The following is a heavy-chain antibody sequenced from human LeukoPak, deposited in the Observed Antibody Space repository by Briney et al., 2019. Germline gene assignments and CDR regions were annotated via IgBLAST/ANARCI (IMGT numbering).Heavy chain of an antibody. CDR3: AKGRGYYDFSGMDV. D-gene: IGHD3-10*01. Sequence: GGSLRLSCAVSGFTFSSYVMSWVRQAPGKGLEWVSFISASGGSTYYADSVKGRFTISRDNSKNTLYLQMNSLRAEDTAVYYCAKGRGYYDFSGMDVWGQGTTVTVSS. CDR2: ISASGGST. V-gene: IGHV3-23*01. J-gene: IGHJ6*02. CDR1: GFTFSSYV.